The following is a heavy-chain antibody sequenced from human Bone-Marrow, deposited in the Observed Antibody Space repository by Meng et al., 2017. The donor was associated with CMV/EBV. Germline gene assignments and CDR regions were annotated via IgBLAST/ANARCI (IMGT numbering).Heavy chain of an antibody. CDR2: INPNSGGT. CDR3: ARGSTRRYSSSHWFDP. V-gene: IGHV1-2*02. J-gene: IGHJ5*02. Sequence: ALMKLACRASAYTFTGYYMHWVRQAPGQGLEWMGWINPNSGGTNYAQKFQGRVTMTRDTSISTAYMELSRLRSDDTAVYYCARGSTRRYSSSHWFDPWGQGTLVTVSP. CDR1: AYTFTGYY. D-gene: IGHD6-6*01.